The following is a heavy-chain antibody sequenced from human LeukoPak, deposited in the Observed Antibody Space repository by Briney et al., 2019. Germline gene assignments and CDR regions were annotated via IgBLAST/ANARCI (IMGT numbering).Heavy chain of an antibody. CDR3: AKVLLRALDYMDV. CDR2: IYSGGST. Sequence: GGSLRLSCAASEFSVGSNYMTWVRQAPGKGLEWVSLIYSGGSTYYADSVKGRFTISRDNSKNTLYLQMNNLRADDTAVYYCAKVLLRALDYMDVWGKGTTVTVSS. CDR1: EFSVGSNY. J-gene: IGHJ6*03. D-gene: IGHD2-15*01. V-gene: IGHV3-66*01.